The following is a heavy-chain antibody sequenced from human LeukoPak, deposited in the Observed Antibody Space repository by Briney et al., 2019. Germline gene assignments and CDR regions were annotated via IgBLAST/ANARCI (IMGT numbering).Heavy chain of an antibody. CDR2: IYSGGNT. V-gene: IGHV3-66*01. J-gene: IGHJ1*01. Sequence: GGSLRLSCVGSGFTVSSNYMTWVRQAPGKGLEWVSVIYSGGNTYYADSVKGRFTISRDNSENTLYLQMNSLRAEDTAVYYCARGSMTSVYFPLWGQGTLVTVSS. CDR3: ARGSMTSVYFPL. CDR1: GFTVSSNY.